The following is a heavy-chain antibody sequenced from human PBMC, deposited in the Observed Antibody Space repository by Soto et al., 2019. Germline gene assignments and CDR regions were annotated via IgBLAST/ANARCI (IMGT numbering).Heavy chain of an antibody. D-gene: IGHD1-20*01. V-gene: IGHV1-69*13. CDR1: GGTFSNYA. CDR2: IIPIVGTA. J-gene: IGHJ6*02. Sequence: SVKVSCKASGGTFSNYAISWVRQAPGQGLEWMGGIIPIVGTAKYAQKCQDKITITADESTSTVYMELSSLRSEDTAVYYCAIGAVANNQYYYYGMDVWGQGTPVTVSS. CDR3: AIGAVANNQYYYYGMDV.